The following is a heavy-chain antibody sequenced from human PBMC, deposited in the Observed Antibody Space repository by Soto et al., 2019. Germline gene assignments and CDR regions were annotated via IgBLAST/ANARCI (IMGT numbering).Heavy chain of an antibody. J-gene: IGHJ2*01. D-gene: IGHD2-8*01. CDR3: ARNFKYFFNGVGYIHYTVPVVAVLLNRASDL. CDR2: ISHDGKDE. V-gene: IGHV3-30*03. Sequence: PSKGLEWVASISHDGKDEYYEDSLKGRFTISRDNSKNTVYLQMNSLRPEDTAVHYCARNFKYFFNGVGYIHYTVPVVAVLLNRASDL.